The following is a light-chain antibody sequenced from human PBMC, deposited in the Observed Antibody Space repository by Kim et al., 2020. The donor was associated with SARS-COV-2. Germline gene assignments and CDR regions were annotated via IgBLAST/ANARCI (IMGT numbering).Light chain of an antibody. CDR3: QQYNNWPPFT. CDR2: DAS. V-gene: IGKV3-15*01. CDR1: QSVKGD. Sequence: SPGYRVTLSCRASQSVKGDLAWYQHKPGQAPRLLIFDASTRATGISARFSGSGSGRDFTLTISSLQSEDSAVYYCQQYNNWPPFTFGPGTKVDIK. J-gene: IGKJ3*01.